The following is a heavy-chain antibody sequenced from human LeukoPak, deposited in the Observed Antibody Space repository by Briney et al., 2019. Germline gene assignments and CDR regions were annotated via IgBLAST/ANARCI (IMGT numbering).Heavy chain of an antibody. V-gene: IGHV3-30*02. D-gene: IGHD3-3*01. J-gene: IGHJ5*02. CDR2: IRYDGSNK. CDR3: AKEEGYYDFWSGPSS. CDR1: GFTFSSYG. Sequence: GGSLRLSCAASGFTFSSYGMHWVRQAPGKGLEWVAFIRYDGSNKYYADSVKGRFTISRDNSKNTLYLQMNSLRAEDTAVYYCAKEEGYYDFWSGPSSWGQGTLVTVSS.